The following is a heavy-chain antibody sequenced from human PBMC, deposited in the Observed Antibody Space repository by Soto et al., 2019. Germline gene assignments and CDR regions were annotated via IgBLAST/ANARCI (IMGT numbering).Heavy chain of an antibody. D-gene: IGHD1-1*01. CDR2: TYYRSKWYN. CDR3: ARDPVQLERRRIGYNWFDP. CDR1: GDSVSSNSAA. J-gene: IGHJ5*02. Sequence: PSQTLSLTCAISGDSVSSNSAAWNWIRQSPSRGLEWLGRTYYRSKWYNDYAVSVKSRITINPDTSKNQFSLQLNSVTPEDTAVYYCARDPVQLERRRIGYNWFDPWGQGTLVTVSS. V-gene: IGHV6-1*01.